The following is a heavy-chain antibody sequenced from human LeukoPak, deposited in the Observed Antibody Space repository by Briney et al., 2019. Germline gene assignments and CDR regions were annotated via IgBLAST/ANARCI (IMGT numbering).Heavy chain of an antibody. D-gene: IGHD3-16*01. V-gene: IGHV1-46*01. CDR1: GYTFAKFY. Sequence: ASVKVSCKASGYTFAKFYIHWVRQAPGQGLEWMGIINPSGGTTSYAQKFQGRVSMTRDTSTSTVYMELSSLRSEDTAVYYSARDNRGERTPGWGYGGFDIWGQGTMVSVSS. CDR2: INPSGGTT. J-gene: IGHJ3*02. CDR3: ARDNRGERTPGWGYGGFDI.